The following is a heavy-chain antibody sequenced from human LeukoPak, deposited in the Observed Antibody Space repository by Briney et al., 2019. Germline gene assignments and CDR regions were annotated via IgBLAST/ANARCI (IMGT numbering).Heavy chain of an antibody. CDR1: GGFISTHY. CDR2: ISTTGST. D-gene: IGHD5-24*01. V-gene: IGHV4-4*07. CDR3: AREVEMATQFDY. Sequence: PSETLSLTCTVSGGFISTHYWSWLPQPAGKGLEWFVRISTTGSTNYNPSLSRLVTMSIATTKNQFSLTVRSVTAAETAVYYCAREVEMATQFDYWGQGTLVTASS. J-gene: IGHJ4*02.